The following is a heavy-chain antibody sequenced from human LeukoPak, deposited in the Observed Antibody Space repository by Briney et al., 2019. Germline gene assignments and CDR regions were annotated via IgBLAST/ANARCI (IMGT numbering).Heavy chain of an antibody. CDR3: ARLGMELIHYYYYMDV. Sequence: PSETLSLTCTVSGDSISTSNSYWGWIRQPPGKGLEWIGSIYYSGNTYYNASLKSRVTISVDTSKNQFSLKLSSVTAADTAVYYCARLGMELIHYYYYMDVWGKGTTVTVSS. CDR2: IYYSGNT. D-gene: IGHD4/OR15-4a*01. V-gene: IGHV4-39*07. J-gene: IGHJ6*03. CDR1: GDSISTSNSY.